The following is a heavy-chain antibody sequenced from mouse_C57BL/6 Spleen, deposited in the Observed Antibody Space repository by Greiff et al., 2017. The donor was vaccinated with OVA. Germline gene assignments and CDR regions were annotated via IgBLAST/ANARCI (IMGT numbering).Heavy chain of an antibody. Sequence: QVQLQQPGAELVKPGASVKLSCKASGYTFTSYWMHWVKQRPGQGLEWIGMIHPNSGSTNYNEKFKSKATLTVDKSSSTAYMQLSSLTSEDSAVYYGARPNYGSSDWYFDVWGTGTTVTVSS. V-gene: IGHV1-64*01. D-gene: IGHD1-1*01. CDR1: GYTFTSYW. CDR3: ARPNYGSSDWYFDV. J-gene: IGHJ1*03. CDR2: IHPNSGST.